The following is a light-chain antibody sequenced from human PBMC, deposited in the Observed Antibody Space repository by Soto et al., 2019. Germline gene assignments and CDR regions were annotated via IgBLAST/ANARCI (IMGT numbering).Light chain of an antibody. CDR1: QDVSNY. CDR2: AAS. Sequence: DIQMTQSPSSLSASVGDRVTITCRASQDVSNYLAWYQQKPGKVPVLLIYAASSLQSGVPSRFSGSGSGTDFTLAISNLQPEDVATYYCHGYNSAPLTFGGGTKVDI. V-gene: IGKV1-27*01. CDR3: HGYNSAPLT. J-gene: IGKJ4*01.